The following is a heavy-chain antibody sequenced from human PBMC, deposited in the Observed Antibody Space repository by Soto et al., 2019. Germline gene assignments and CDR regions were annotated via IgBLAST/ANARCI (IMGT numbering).Heavy chain of an antibody. CDR2: TYYRSKWYF. CDR1: GDSVSSNSAG. J-gene: IGHJ6*03. D-gene: IGHD1-1*01. CDR3: ARGSWDDVSGHYYMDV. Sequence: QVQLQQSGPGLVTPSQTLSLTCAISGDSVSSNSAGWNWIRQTPSRGLEWLGRTYYRSKWYFNYAVSVESRITINPDTSKNQFSLQLSSVTPDDTAVYYCARGSWDDVSGHYYMDVWGKGTTVTVSS. V-gene: IGHV6-1*01.